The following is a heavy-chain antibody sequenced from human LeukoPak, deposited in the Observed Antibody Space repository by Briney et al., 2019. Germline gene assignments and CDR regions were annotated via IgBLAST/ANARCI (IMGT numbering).Heavy chain of an antibody. Sequence: PGGSLRLSCAASGFTVSSNYMSWVRQAPGKGLEWVSVIYSGGSTYYADSVKGRFTISRDNSKNTLYLQMNSLRAEDTAVYYCAKEDWNVPNWFDPWGQGTLVTVSS. D-gene: IGHD1-1*01. V-gene: IGHV3-53*01. CDR1: GFTVSSNY. CDR2: IYSGGST. CDR3: AKEDWNVPNWFDP. J-gene: IGHJ5*02.